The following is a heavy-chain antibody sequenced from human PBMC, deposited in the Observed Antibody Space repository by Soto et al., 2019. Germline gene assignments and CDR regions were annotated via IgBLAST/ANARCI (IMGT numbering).Heavy chain of an antibody. CDR3: AKGDNLGPKTGYAFDP. V-gene: IGHV6-1*01. D-gene: IGHD5-12*01. J-gene: IGHJ5*02. CDR2: TYSRSKWYN. Sequence: PSQTLSLTCAISGDSVSGNTASWNWVRQSPSRGLEWLGRTYSRSKWYNDYAVSVKSRIIINPDTSKNQFSLQLNSVTPEDTAVYYCAKGDNLGPKTGYAFDPWGQGILVTVSS. CDR1: GDSVSGNTAS.